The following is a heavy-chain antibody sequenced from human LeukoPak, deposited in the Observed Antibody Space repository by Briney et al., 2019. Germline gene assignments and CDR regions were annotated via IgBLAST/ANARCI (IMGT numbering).Heavy chain of an antibody. J-gene: IGHJ4*02. CDR2: IYYSGST. Sequence: SETLSLTCTVSGGSISSYYWSWIRQPPGKGLEWIGYIYYSGSTNYNPSLKSRVTISVDTSKNQFSLKLGSVTAADTAVYYCTRTYSGSYCDYWGQGTLVTVSS. V-gene: IGHV4-59*01. CDR3: TRTYSGSYCDY. CDR1: GGSISSYY. D-gene: IGHD1-26*01.